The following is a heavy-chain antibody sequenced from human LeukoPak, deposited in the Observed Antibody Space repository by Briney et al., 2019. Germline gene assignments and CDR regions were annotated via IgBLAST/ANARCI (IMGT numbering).Heavy chain of an antibody. D-gene: IGHD2-21*02. CDR2: IYSGGST. V-gene: IGHV3-66*01. Sequence: SGGSPRLSCAASGFSVSSNYMSWVRQAPGKGLEWVSVIYSGGSTYYADSVKGRFTISRDNSKNTLYLQMNSLRAEDTAVYYCARERDREVTSPYFDYWGQGTLVTVSS. CDR3: ARERDREVTSPYFDY. J-gene: IGHJ4*02. CDR1: GFSVSSNY.